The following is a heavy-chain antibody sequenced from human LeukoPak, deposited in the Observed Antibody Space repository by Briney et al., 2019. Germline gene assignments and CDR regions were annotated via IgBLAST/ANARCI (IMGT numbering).Heavy chain of an antibody. V-gene: IGHV4-30-2*03. CDR2: IYYSGST. CDR1: GGSISSGGYY. D-gene: IGHD1-7*01. Sequence: SQTLSLTCTVSGGSISSGGYYWSWIRQHPGKGLEWIGSIYYSGSTYYNPSLKSRVTISVDTSKNQFSLKLSSVTAADTAVYYCARLVLELSSTAGHWGQGTLVTVSS. CDR3: ARLVLELSSTAGH. J-gene: IGHJ4*02.